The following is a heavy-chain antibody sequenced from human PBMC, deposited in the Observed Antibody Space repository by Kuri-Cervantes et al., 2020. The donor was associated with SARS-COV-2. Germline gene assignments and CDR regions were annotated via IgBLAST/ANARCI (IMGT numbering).Heavy chain of an antibody. Sequence: GESLKISCAASRFTFSSYWMSWVRQAPGKGLERVANIKQDGSEKYYVDSVKGRFTISRDNAKNSLYLQMNSLRAEDTAVYYCARVQQQLVYDAFDIWGQGTMVTVSS. V-gene: IGHV3-7*02. D-gene: IGHD6-13*01. CDR2: IKQDGSEK. CDR3: ARVQQQLVYDAFDI. CDR1: RFTFSSYW. J-gene: IGHJ3*02.